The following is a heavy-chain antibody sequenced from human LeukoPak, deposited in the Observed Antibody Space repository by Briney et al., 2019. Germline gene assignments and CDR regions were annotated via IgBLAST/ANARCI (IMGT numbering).Heavy chain of an antibody. J-gene: IGHJ5*02. CDR2: INHSGST. Sequence: PSETLSLTCAVYGGSFSGYYWGWIRQPPGKGLEWIGEINHSGSTNYNPSLKSRVTISVDTSKNQFSLKLSSVTAADTAVYYCARGVPAAYKFDPWGQGTLVTVSS. D-gene: IGHD2-2*01. CDR3: ARGVPAAYKFDP. CDR1: GGSFSGYY. V-gene: IGHV4-34*01.